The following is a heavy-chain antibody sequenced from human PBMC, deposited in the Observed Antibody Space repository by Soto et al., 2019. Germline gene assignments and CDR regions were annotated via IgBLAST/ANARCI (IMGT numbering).Heavy chain of an antibody. V-gene: IGHV3-33*01. D-gene: IGHD2-21*01. J-gene: IGHJ4*02. CDR1: GFTFSSYV. Sequence: GGSLRLSCAASGFTFSSYVMHWVRQAPGKGLEWVAVIWYDGSNKYYADSVKGRFTISRDNSKKTLYLKMNSLRAEDTAVYYCARYIPPSNPGDYWGQGTLVTV. CDR3: ARYIPPSNPGDY. CDR2: IWYDGSNK.